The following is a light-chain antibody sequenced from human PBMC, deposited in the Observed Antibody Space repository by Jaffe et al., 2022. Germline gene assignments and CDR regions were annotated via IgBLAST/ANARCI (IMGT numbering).Light chain of an antibody. Sequence: DIQVTQSPSSLSASVGDRVTITCRATQDIDNYLAWFQQTPGKAPKPLIYAASRLQSGVPSRFSGSGSGTDFTLTISSLRPEDFATYYCLQYAVYPVLFGGGTKVQI. J-gene: IGKJ4*01. V-gene: IGKV1-16*01. CDR3: LQYAVYPVL. CDR1: QDIDNY. CDR2: AAS.